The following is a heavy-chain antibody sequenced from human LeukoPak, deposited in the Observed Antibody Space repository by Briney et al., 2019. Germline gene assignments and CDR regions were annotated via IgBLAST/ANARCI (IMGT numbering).Heavy chain of an antibody. J-gene: IGHJ6*03. CDR3: ARGRHDITMIVVVMTSVSYYLDV. CDR1: GGSFSGYH. V-gene: IGHV4-34*01. Sequence: PSETLSLTCAVYGGSFSGYHWTWIRQSPGKGLEWIGGINPSGSTYYNPSLKSRLTISVDTSKNQFSLKLRSVTAADTAVYYCARGRHDITMIVVVMTSVSYYLDVWGKGTTVTVSS. CDR2: INPSGST. D-gene: IGHD3-22*01.